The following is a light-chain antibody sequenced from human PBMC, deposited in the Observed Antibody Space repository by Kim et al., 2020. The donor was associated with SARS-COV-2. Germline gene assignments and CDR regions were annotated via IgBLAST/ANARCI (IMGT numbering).Light chain of an antibody. Sequence: AQGKTAKITSGGNNIGSKRVHWYQQKPGQAPVLGIHDDSDRTSGIPERLSGSNWGNTATQTISRDQAGDESDYYCQVWDSSSDHVVFGGGTQLTVL. V-gene: IGLV3-21*01. CDR3: QVWDSSSDHVV. J-gene: IGLJ3*02. CDR1: NIGSKR. CDR2: DDS.